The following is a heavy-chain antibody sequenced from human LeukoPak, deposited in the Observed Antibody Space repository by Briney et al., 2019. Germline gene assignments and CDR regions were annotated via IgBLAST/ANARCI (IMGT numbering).Heavy chain of an antibody. Sequence: SVKVSCKASGGTFSSYAISSVRQAPGQGLEWMGGIIPIFGTANYAQKFQGRVTITADESTSTAYMELSSLRSEDTAVYYCARDSESIQAARRDYYYYYMDVWGKGTTVTVSS. CDR3: ARDSESIQAARRDYYYYYMDV. J-gene: IGHJ6*03. V-gene: IGHV1-69*13. CDR2: IIPIFGTA. CDR1: GGTFSSYA. D-gene: IGHD6-6*01.